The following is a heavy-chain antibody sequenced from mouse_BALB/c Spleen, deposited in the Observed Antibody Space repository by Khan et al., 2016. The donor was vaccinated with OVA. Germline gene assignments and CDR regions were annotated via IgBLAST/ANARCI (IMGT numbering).Heavy chain of an antibody. Sequence: QVQLQQSGAELARPGASVKLSCKASGYTFTDYYINWVKQRTGQGLEWIGEISPGSGDTYYNERFKGRATLTADKSSSPAYMQLSSLTSEASAVYFCARRNDFGCTFAYWGQGTLVTVSA. J-gene: IGHJ3*01. CDR3: ARRNDFGCTFAY. CDR2: ISPGSGDT. D-gene: IGHD1-2*01. V-gene: IGHV1-77*01. CDR1: GYTFTDYY.